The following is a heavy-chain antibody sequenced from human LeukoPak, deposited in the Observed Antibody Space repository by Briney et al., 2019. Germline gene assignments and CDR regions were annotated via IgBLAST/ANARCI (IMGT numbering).Heavy chain of an antibody. CDR1: SGSISSYY. V-gene: IGHV4-59*08. CDR2: IYYSGST. CDR3: ARWETRLGLLDY. D-gene: IGHD1-26*01. Sequence: KASETLSLTCTVSSGSISSYYWSWIRQPPGKGLEWIGYIYYSGSTNYNPSLKSRVTISVDTSKNQFSLKLSSVTAADTAVYYCARWETRLGLLDYWGQGTLVTVSS. J-gene: IGHJ4*02.